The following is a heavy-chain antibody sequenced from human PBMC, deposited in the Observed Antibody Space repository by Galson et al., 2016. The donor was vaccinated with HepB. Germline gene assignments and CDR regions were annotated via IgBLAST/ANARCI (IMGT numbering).Heavy chain of an antibody. CDR1: GFSLRTSGVG. CDR2: VYWNDDK. D-gene: IGHD2-2*01. CDR3: ALVIPVTGRWFDP. V-gene: IGHV2-5*01. Sequence: PALVKPTQTLTLTCTFSGFSLRTSGVGVGWIRQPPGKALEWLALVYWNDDKRYRPSLESRLTITKDTSRHQVVLTMTNMDPMDTATYYCALVIPVTGRWFDPWGPGTLVTVSS. J-gene: IGHJ5*02.